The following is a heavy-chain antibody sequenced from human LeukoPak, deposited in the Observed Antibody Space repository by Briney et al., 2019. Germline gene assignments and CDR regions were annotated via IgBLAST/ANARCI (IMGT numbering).Heavy chain of an antibody. Sequence: SETLSLTCTVSGGSISSSSYYWGWIRQPPGKGLEWIGSIYYSGSTYYNPSLKSRVTISVDTSKNQFSLKLSSVTAADTAVYYCARWSVSYYMDVWGKGTTVTVSS. CDR1: GGSISSSSYY. CDR2: IYYSGST. J-gene: IGHJ6*03. CDR3: ARWSVSYYMDV. V-gene: IGHV4-39*07.